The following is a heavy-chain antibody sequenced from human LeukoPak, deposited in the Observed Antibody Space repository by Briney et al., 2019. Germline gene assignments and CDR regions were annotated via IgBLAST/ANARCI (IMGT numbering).Heavy chain of an antibody. D-gene: IGHD6-13*01. J-gene: IGHJ5*01. Sequence: PGGSLRLSCAASGFTFSSYSMNWVRQAPGKGLEWVSSISSSSSYIYYADSVKGRFTISRDNAKNSLYLQMNSLRAEDTAVYYCAREVAAAGTLWFDSWGRGTLVTVSS. CDR2: ISSSSSYI. CDR1: GFTFSSYS. CDR3: AREVAAAGTLWFDS. V-gene: IGHV3-21*01.